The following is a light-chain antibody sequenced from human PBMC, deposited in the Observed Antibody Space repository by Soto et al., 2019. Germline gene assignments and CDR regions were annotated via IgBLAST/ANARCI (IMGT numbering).Light chain of an antibody. J-gene: IGKJ1*01. CDR3: QQSYNTPRT. CDR2: AVS. V-gene: IGKV1-39*01. CDR1: QNIRNY. Sequence: DIQMTQPPSSLSASVGDRVTITCRASQNIRNYLNWYQQTPGEAPKLLISAVSSLEPGVPSRFSGSGSGTDFTLTISSLQPEDFATYYCQQSYNTPRTFGQGTKVDIK.